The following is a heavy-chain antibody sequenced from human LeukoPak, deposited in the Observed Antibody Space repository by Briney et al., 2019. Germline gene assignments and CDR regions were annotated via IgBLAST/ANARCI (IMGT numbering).Heavy chain of an antibody. CDR1: GFTFRSYA. D-gene: IGHD6-13*01. Sequence: GGSLRLSCAASGFTFRSYAMSWVRQAPGKGLEWVSVMSGSGGSTYCADSVKGRFTISRDNSKNTIYLQMNSLRVEDTAIYYCAKDYLGSSNAFNIWGQGTMVTVSP. V-gene: IGHV3-23*01. J-gene: IGHJ3*02. CDR3: AKDYLGSSNAFNI. CDR2: MSGSGGST.